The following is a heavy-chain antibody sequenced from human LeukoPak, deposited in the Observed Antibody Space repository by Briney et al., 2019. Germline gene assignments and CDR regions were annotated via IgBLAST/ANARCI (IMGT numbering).Heavy chain of an antibody. V-gene: IGHV3-11*04. J-gene: IGHJ3*01. CDR2: ISSSGSTI. CDR3: ARVLMVRGTSHAFDF. D-gene: IGHD3-10*01. CDR1: GFTFSDHY. Sequence: GGSLRLSCAASGFTFSDHYMTWIRQAPGKGLDRLSYISSSGSTIYYVDSVKGRFTISRDNANNSLYLQMNSLRAEDTAVYYCARVLMVRGTSHAFDFWGRGTMVTVSS.